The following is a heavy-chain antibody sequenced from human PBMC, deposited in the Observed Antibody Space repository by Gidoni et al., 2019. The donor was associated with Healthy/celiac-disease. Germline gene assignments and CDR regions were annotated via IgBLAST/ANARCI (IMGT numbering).Heavy chain of an antibody. V-gene: IGHV5-10-1*03. CDR1: GYRFTSYR. CDR2: IDPSDSYT. CDR3: AASDTAMVSSADY. D-gene: IGHD5-18*01. J-gene: IGHJ4*02. Sequence: EVQLVQSGAEVKKPGESLRISCKGSGYRFTSYRISWVCQMPGKGLEWMGRIDPSDSYTNYSPSFQGHVTISADKSISTAYLQWSSLKASDTAMYYCAASDTAMVSSADYWGQGTLVTVSS.